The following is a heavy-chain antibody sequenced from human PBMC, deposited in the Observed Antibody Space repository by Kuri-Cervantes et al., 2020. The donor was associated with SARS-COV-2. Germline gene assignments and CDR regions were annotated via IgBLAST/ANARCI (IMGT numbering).Heavy chain of an antibody. CDR3: ARDNRFSTLKSDIVVVPAAIEEGYGMDV. J-gene: IGHJ6*02. CDR2: ISYDGSNK. D-gene: IGHD2-2*01. Sequence: GESLKISCAASGFTFSSYAMHWVRQAPGKGLEWVAVISYDGSNKYYADSVKGRFTISRDNSKNTLYLQMNSLRAEDTAVYYCARDNRFSTLKSDIVVVPAAIEEGYGMDVWGQGTTVTVSS. CDR1: GFTFSSYA. V-gene: IGHV3-30*01.